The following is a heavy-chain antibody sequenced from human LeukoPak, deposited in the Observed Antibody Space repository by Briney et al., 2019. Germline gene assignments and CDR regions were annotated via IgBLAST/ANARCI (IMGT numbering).Heavy chain of an antibody. CDR1: GYSISSGYY. CDR3: ARGGVVVIKFHWLGAFDI. J-gene: IGHJ3*02. V-gene: IGHV4-38-2*02. D-gene: IGHD3-22*01. Sequence: PSETLSLTCTVSGYSISSGYYWGWIRQPPGKGLEWIGSIYHSGSTYYNPSLKSRVTISGNTSKNQFSLKLSSVTAADTAVYYCARGGVVVIKFHWLGAFDIWGQGTRVTVSS. CDR2: IYHSGST.